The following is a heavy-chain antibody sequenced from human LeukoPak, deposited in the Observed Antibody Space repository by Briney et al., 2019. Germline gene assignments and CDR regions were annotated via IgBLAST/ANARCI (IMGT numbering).Heavy chain of an antibody. CDR3: ARESSGGSCQDY. V-gene: IGHV3-21*01. Sequence: PGGSLRLSCAASGFTFSSYSMNWVRQAPGKGLEWVSSISSNSSYIYYADSVKGRFTISRDNAKNSLYLQMNSLRAEDTAVYYCARESSGGSCQDYWGQGTLVTVSS. CDR1: GFTFSSYS. D-gene: IGHD2-15*01. CDR2: ISSNSSYI. J-gene: IGHJ4*02.